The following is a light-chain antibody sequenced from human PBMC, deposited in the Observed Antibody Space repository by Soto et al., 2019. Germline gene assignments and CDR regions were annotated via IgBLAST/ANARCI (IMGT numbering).Light chain of an antibody. CDR1: QSVSSN. V-gene: IGKV3-15*01. CDR3: QQYDTWPT. Sequence: EIVMTQSPATLSVSPGERATLSCRASQSVSSNLAWYQQKPGQAPMLLMSAASTRASDGPARFGCSGSGTEFTLTISSLQSEDFALYSCQQYDTWPTFGQGTKVEIK. CDR2: AAS. J-gene: IGKJ1*01.